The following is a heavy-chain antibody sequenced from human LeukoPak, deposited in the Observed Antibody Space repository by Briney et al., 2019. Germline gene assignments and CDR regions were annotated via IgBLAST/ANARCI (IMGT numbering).Heavy chain of an antibody. CDR2: IIPILGTA. CDR3: ARDKGFGENYYYYGMDV. V-gene: IGHV1-69*13. J-gene: IGHJ6*04. Sequence: GASVKVSCKASGGTFSSYAISWVRQAPGQGLEWMGGIIPILGTANYAQKFQGRVTITADESTSTAYMELSSLRSEDTAVYYCARDKGFGENYYYYGMDVWGKGTTVTVSS. CDR1: GGTFSSYA. D-gene: IGHD3-10*01.